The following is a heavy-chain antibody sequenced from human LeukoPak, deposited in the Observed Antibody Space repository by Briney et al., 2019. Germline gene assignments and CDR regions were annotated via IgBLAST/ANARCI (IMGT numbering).Heavy chain of an antibody. CDR1: GFTFSSYS. Sequence: GGSLRLSCAASGFTFSSYSMNWVRQAPGKGLEWVSYISSSSSTIYYADSVKGRFTISRDNAKNSLYLQMNSLRTEDTAVYYCARPGLRGGSPGHYYYMDVWGKGTTVTVSS. CDR2: ISSSSSTI. V-gene: IGHV3-48*01. CDR3: ARPGLRGGSPGHYYYMDV. J-gene: IGHJ6*03. D-gene: IGHD2-15*01.